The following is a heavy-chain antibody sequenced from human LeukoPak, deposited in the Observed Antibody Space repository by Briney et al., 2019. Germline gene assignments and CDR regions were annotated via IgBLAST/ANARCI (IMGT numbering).Heavy chain of an antibody. V-gene: IGHV3-23*01. Sequence: PGGSLRLSCAASGFTFMNYAMSWVRQAPGKGLEWVSTITGSGGGSYYADSVKGRFTISRDNSKNTLYLQMNSLRAEDTAVYYCARSGTPYYDSSGYYHPGREYYFDYWGQGTLVTVSS. CDR1: GFTFMNYA. CDR2: ITGSGGGS. CDR3: ARSGTPYYDSSGYYHPGREYYFDY. D-gene: IGHD3-22*01. J-gene: IGHJ4*02.